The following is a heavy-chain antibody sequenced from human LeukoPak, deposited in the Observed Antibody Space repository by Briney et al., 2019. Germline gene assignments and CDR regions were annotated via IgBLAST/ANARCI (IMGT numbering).Heavy chain of an antibody. CDR2: IWYEGSHQ. Sequence: GSSLRLSCAASGFSFSTYGMHWVRQAPGKGLEWVAVIWYEGSHQYYADSVKGRFTISRDMSTNTLYLQMNNLRVDDTALYYCARDLGLKYGSGTYTFDPWGQGTLVIVSP. CDR3: ARDLGLKYGSGTYTFDP. V-gene: IGHV3-33*01. CDR1: GFSFSTYG. D-gene: IGHD3-10*01. J-gene: IGHJ5*02.